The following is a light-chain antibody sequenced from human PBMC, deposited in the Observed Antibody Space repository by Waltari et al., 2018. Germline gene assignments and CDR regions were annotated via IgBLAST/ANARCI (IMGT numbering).Light chain of an antibody. V-gene: IGKV2-28*01. CDR1: QSVLHTNGYNY. Sequence: IVMTQSPLSLPVTPGEPASISCKSSQSVLHTNGYNYLDWYRQKPGQSPRLLIYLGYNRASGVPDRFSGSGSGTDFTLKISRVEAEDVGAYYCMEALHASTFGQGTRLEIK. CDR2: LGY. CDR3: MEALHAST. J-gene: IGKJ5*01.